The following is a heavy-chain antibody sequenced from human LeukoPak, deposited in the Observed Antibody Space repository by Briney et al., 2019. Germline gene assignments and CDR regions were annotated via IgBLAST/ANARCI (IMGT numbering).Heavy chain of an antibody. Sequence: TGGSLRLSCAASGFTFDNYAMHWVRQAPGKGLEWVSGISWNSGSIGYADSVKGRFTISRDNAKNSLYLQMNSLRAEDTAVYYCAREPPPYYCDSSGYYPMSSWGQGTLVTVSS. D-gene: IGHD3-22*01. CDR2: ISWNSGSI. V-gene: IGHV3-9*01. CDR1: GFTFDNYA. CDR3: AREPPPYYCDSSGYYPMSS. J-gene: IGHJ5*02.